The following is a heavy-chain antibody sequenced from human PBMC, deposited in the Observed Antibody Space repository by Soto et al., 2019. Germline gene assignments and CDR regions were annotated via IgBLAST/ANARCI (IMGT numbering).Heavy chain of an antibody. CDR1: GFTFSNYE. CDR3: ARGTYRISGSGSNWFDP. CDR2: ISSSGSNR. V-gene: IGHV3-48*03. J-gene: IGHJ5*02. Sequence: PGGSLRLSCAASGFTFSNYEMNWVRQAPGKGLEWVSYISSSGSNRYYVDSVKGRFTISRDNAKNSLDLQMNSLRAEDTAVYYCARGTYRISGSGSNWFDPRGQGTLVTVSS. D-gene: IGHD2-15*01.